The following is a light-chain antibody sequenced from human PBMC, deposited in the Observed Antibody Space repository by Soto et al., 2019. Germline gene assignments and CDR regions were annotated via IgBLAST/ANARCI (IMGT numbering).Light chain of an antibody. J-gene: IGKJ1*01. Sequence: DIQIPPSPSTLSASVGDRITITCRARKSMNDWLAWYQQKPGKAPQVQSYDASSLQTGLPSRFSGSGSGKEFTLTIDSLQPDDVASYYCLRYNAFSQTFGQGTKVEI. CDR1: KSMNDW. V-gene: IGKV1-5*01. CDR2: DAS. CDR3: LRYNAFSQT.